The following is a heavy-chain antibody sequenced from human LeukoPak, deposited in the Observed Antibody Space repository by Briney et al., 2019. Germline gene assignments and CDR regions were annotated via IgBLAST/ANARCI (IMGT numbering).Heavy chain of an antibody. CDR2: IYYSGST. CDR1: GGSISSNNYY. D-gene: IGHD3-3*01. Sequence: SETLSLTCTVSGGSISSNNYYWSWIRQHPGKGLEWIGYIYYSGSTYYNPSLKSRVNISIDTSKNQSSLKLSSVTAAGTAVYYCARLDTIFGVAKGFDYWGQGTLVTVSS. V-gene: IGHV4-31*03. J-gene: IGHJ4*02. CDR3: ARLDTIFGVAKGFDY.